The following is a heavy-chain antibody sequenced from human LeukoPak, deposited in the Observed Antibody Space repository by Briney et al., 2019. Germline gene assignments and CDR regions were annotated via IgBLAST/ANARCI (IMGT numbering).Heavy chain of an antibody. CDR3: ARGTGYCSSTSCYTLDY. CDR2: IYYSGST. D-gene: IGHD2-2*02. CDR1: GGSISSGDYY. Sequence: SETLSLTCTVSGGSISSGDYYWSWIRQPPGKGLEWIGYIYYSGSTYYNPSLKSRVTISVDTSQNQFSLKLNSVTAADTAVYYCARGTGYCSSTSCYTLDYWGQGTLVTVSS. J-gene: IGHJ4*02. V-gene: IGHV4-30-4*08.